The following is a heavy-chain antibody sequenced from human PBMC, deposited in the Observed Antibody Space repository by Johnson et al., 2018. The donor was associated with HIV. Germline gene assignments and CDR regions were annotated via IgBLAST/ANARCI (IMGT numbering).Heavy chain of an antibody. CDR2: ISYDGSNK. V-gene: IGHV3-30*18. J-gene: IGHJ3*02. CDR3: ANIAVVYAFDI. Sequence: QVQLVESGGGVVQPGRSLRLSCAASGFTFSSYGMHLVRQAPGQGLEWVAVISYDGSNKYYADSVKGRFTISRDNSKNTLYLQMNSLRAEDTAVYYCANIAVVYAFDIWGQGTMVTVSS. CDR1: GFTFSSYG. D-gene: IGHD6-19*01.